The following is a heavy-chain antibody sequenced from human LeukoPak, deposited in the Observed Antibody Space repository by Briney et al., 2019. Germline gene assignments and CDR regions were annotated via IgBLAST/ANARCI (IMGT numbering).Heavy chain of an antibody. CDR1: GYTFTSYF. D-gene: IGHD6-19*01. Sequence: ASVKVSCKASGYTFTSYFMHWVRQAPGQGLEWMGKINPSGGSTTYAQKFQGRVTMTRDTSTSTVYMELGSLRSEDTAVYYCAREIAVTGTTFDYWGQGTLVTASS. J-gene: IGHJ4*02. CDR2: INPSGGST. V-gene: IGHV1-46*01. CDR3: AREIAVTGTTFDY.